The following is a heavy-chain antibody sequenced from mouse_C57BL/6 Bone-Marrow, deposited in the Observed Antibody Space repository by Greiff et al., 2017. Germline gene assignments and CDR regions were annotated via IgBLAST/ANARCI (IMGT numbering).Heavy chain of an antibody. D-gene: IGHD1-1*01. V-gene: IGHV1-36*01. CDR1: GFTFTDYY. Sequence: VQLKESGPVLVKPGPSVKISCKASGFTFTDYYMHWVKQSHGKSLEWIGLVYPYNGGTSYNQKFKGKATLTVDTSSSTAYMELNSLTSEDSAVYYCARSITTVVPAYWYFDVWGAGTTVTVAS. J-gene: IGHJ1*01. CDR2: VYPYNGGT. CDR3: ARSITTVVPAYWYFDV.